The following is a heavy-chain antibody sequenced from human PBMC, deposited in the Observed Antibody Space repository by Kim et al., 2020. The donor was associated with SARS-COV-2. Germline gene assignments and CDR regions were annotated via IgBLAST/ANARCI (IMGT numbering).Heavy chain of an antibody. V-gene: IGHV3-48*03. Sequence: GGSLRLSCAASGFTFSSYEMNWVRQAPGKGLEWVSYISSSGSTIYYADSVKGRFTISRDNAKNSLYLQMNSLRAEDTAVYYCARGFIAARLYYWGQGTLVTVSS. D-gene: IGHD6-6*01. CDR1: GFTFSSYE. CDR2: ISSSGSTI. J-gene: IGHJ4*02. CDR3: ARGFIAARLYY.